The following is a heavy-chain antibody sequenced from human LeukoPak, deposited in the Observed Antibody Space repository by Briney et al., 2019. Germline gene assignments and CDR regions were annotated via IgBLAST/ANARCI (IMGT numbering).Heavy chain of an antibody. CDR1: GFTFSSDS. J-gene: IGHJ4*02. CDR2: ISSSSSYI. Sequence: PGGSLRLSCAGSGFTFSSDSMNWVRQAPGKGLEWVSSISSSSSYIYYADSVKGRFTISRDNAKNSLYLQMNSLRAEDTAVYYCARVGVEIAGDYWGQGTLVTVSS. D-gene: IGHD5-24*01. V-gene: IGHV3-21*01. CDR3: ARVGVEIAGDY.